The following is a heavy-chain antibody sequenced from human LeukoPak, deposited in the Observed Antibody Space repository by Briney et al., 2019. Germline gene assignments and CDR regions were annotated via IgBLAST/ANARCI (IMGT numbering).Heavy chain of an antibody. CDR3: AKAAEANMIVVVHFDY. Sequence: GSLRLSCAASGFTFSSYWMSWVRQAPGKGLEWVANIKQDGSEKYYVDSVKGRFTISRDNSKNTLYLQMNSLRAEDTAVYYCAKAAEANMIVVVHFDYWGQGTLVTVSS. V-gene: IGHV3-7*03. CDR1: GFTFSSYW. CDR2: IKQDGSEK. J-gene: IGHJ4*02. D-gene: IGHD3-22*01.